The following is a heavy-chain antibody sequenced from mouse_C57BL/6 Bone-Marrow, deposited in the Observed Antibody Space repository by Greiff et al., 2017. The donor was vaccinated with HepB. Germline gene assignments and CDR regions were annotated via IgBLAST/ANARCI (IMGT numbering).Heavy chain of an antibody. V-gene: IGHV3-1*01. Sequence: DVKLQESGPGMVKPSQSLSLTCTVTGYSITSGYDWHWIRHFPGNKLEWMGYISYSGSTNYNPSLKSRISITHDTSKNHFFLKLNSVTTEDTATYYCARGIYYDYPYAMDYWGQGTSVTVSS. D-gene: IGHD2-4*01. CDR3: ARGIYYDYPYAMDY. J-gene: IGHJ4*01. CDR2: ISYSGST. CDR1: GYSITSGYD.